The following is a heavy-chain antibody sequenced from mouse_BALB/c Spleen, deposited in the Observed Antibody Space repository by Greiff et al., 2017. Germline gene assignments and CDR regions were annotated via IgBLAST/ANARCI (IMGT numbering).Heavy chain of an antibody. V-gene: IGHV3-2*02. CDR2: ISYSGST. CDR3: ARDGDYDYNFDY. D-gene: IGHD2-4*01. J-gene: IGHJ2*01. Sequence: EVQLQQSGPGLVKPSQSLSLTCTVTGYSITSDYAWNWIRQFPGNKLEWMGYISYSGSTSYNPSLKSRISITRDTSKNQFFLQLNSVTTEDTATYYCARDGDYDYNFDYWGQGTTLTVSS. CDR1: GYSITSDYA.